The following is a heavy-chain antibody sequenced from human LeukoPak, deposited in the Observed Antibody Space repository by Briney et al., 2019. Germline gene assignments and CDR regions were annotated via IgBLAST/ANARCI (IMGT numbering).Heavy chain of an antibody. CDR3: GGVFWGSRPFEL. CDR1: GHSINSYY. V-gene: IGHV4-59*01. D-gene: IGHD3-16*01. J-gene: IGHJ4*02. CDR2: IYYRGFT. Sequence: SETLSLTCTVPGHSINSYYWNWIRHPPGKGREWSVYIYYRGFTNYNPSLKGRVSTSIDTSKKQFSLKLVSVTAADTAIYYCGGVFWGSRPFELWGKGTLVTVSS.